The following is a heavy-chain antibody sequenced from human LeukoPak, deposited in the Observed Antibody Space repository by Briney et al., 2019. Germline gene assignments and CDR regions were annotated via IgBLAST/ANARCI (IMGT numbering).Heavy chain of an antibody. Sequence: GASVKVSFMASGYTFTSYAMHWVRQAPGQRLEWMGIIYPGDSDTRYSPSFQGQVTISADKSISTAYLQWSSLKASDTAMYYCVYCPGDRYSPHYWGQGTLVTVSS. CDR3: VYCPGDRYSPHY. CDR2: IYPGDSDT. J-gene: IGHJ4*02. CDR1: GYTFTSYA. D-gene: IGHD2-21*02. V-gene: IGHV5-51*03.